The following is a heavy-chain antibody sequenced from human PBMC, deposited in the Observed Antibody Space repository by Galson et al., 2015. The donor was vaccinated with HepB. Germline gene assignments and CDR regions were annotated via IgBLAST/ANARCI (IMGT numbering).Heavy chain of an antibody. V-gene: IGHV3-21*01. J-gene: IGHJ4*02. Sequence: LRLSCAASGFTFSRYTMNWVRQAPGKGLEWVSCISSSSTSIYYADSVKGRFTISRDNAKNSLYLQMNNLRVEDTAVYYCARDLSDYYGSGSYEYWGQGTLVTVSS. CDR1: GFTFSRYT. CDR2: ISSSSTSI. D-gene: IGHD3-10*01. CDR3: ARDLSDYYGSGSYEY.